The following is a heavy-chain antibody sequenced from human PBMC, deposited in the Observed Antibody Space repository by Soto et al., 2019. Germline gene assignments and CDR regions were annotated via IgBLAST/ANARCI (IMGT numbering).Heavy chain of an antibody. V-gene: IGHV4-31*03. J-gene: IGHJ4*02. Sequence: SSETLSLTCTVSGGSISSGGYYWSWIRQHPGKGLEWIGYIYYSGSTYYNPSLESRVTISVDTSKNQFSLKLSSVTAADTAVYYCARDGGSSCPNGVCYIDWGQGTLVTVSS. CDR2: IYYSGST. CDR1: GGSISSGGYY. D-gene: IGHD2-8*01. CDR3: ARDGGSSCPNGVCYID.